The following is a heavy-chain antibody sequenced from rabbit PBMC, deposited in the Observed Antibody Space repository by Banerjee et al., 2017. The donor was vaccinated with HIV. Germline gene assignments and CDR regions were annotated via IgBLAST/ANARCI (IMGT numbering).Heavy chain of an antibody. V-gene: IGHV1S45*01. Sequence: QEQLVESGGDLVKPEGSLTLTCTASGFSFSNKYVMCWVRQAPGKGLEWIACINTSSGNTVYASWAKGRFTISKTSSTAVTLQMTSLTVADTATYFCARDWAGSGGGRITFDLWGPGTLVTVS. CDR3: ARDWAGSGGGRITFDL. CDR2: INTSSGNT. CDR1: GFSFSNKYV. D-gene: IGHD4-2*01. J-gene: IGHJ4*01.